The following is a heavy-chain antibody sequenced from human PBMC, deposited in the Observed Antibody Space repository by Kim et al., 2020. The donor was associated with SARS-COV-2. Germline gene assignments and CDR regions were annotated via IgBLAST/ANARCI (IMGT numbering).Heavy chain of an antibody. CDR3: ARVGVALYGMDV. CDR2: INHSGST. CDR1: GGSFSGYY. D-gene: IGHD2-15*01. J-gene: IGHJ6*02. Sequence: SETLSLTCAVYGGSFSGYYWSWIRQPPGKGLEWIGEINHSGSTNYNPSLKSRVTISVDTSKNQFSLKLSSVTAADTAVYYCARVGVALYGMDVWGQGTTVTVSS. V-gene: IGHV4-34*01.